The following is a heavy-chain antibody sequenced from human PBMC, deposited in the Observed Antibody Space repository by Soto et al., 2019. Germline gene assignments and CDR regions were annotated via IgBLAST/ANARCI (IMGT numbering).Heavy chain of an antibody. J-gene: IGHJ4*02. D-gene: IGHD6-19*01. CDR2: ISSSSSYI. CDR1: GFTFSSYS. CDR3: ARDCTPGYSSDPDPY. Sequence: GRAFRHSCAASGFTFSSYSMNWVRQAPGKGLEWVSSISSSSSYIYYADSVKGRFTISRDNAKNSLYLQMNSLRAEDTAVYYCARDCTPGYSSDPDPYSGQ. V-gene: IGHV3-21*01.